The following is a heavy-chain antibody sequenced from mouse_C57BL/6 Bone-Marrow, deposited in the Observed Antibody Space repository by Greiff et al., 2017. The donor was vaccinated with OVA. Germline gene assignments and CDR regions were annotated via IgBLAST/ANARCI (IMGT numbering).Heavy chain of an antibody. CDR1: GYTFTDYY. J-gene: IGHJ3*01. CDR3: ARGGYSWFAY. D-gene: IGHD2-3*01. V-gene: IGHV1-76*01. CDR2: IYPGSGNT. Sequence: QVHVKQSGAELVRPGASVKLSCKASGYTFTDYYINWVKQRPGQGLEWIARIYPGSGNTYYNEKFKGKATLTAEKSSSTAYMQLSSLTSEDSAVYFCARGGYSWFAYWGQGTLVTVSA.